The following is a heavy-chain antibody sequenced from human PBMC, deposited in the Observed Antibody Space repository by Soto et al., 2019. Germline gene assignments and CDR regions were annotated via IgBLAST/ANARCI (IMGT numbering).Heavy chain of an antibody. CDR1: GDTFTNFG. V-gene: IGHV1-18*01. Sequence: HLVQSGPEVKKPGASITVSCKTSGDTFTNFGLSWVRQAPGQGLEWMGWIATYNSNRNYAQKFQGRLTLTTDTSMSTAYMELKSLRYDDTAVYYCATVLRGVVNWFDPWCQGTLVTVSS. D-gene: IGHD3-10*01. CDR3: ATVLRGVVNWFDP. CDR2: IATYNSNR. J-gene: IGHJ5*02.